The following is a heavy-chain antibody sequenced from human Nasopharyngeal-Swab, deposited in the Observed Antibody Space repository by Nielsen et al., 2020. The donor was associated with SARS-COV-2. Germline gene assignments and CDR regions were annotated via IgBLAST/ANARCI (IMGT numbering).Heavy chain of an antibody. CDR3: ARDEAARLSHAGY. CDR2: INPNSGGT. CDR1: GYTFPGYY. J-gene: IGHJ4*02. Sequence: SVKVSCKASGYTFPGYYMHWVRQAPGQGLEWMGWINPNSGGTNYAQKFQGRVAMTRDTSISTAYMELSRLRSDGTAVYYCARDEAARLSHAGYWGQGTLVTVSS. D-gene: IGHD6-6*01. V-gene: IGHV1-2*02.